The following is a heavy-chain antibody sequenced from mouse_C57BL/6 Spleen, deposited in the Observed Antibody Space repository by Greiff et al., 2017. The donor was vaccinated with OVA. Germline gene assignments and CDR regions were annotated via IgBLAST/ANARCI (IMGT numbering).Heavy chain of an antibody. Sequence: EVQLKESGPGLVKPSQSLSLTCSVTGYSITSGYYWNWIRQFPGNKLEWMGYISYDGSNNYNPSLKNRISITRDTSKNQLFLKLNSVTTEDTATDYYAGGTAQATMDYWGQGTSVTVSS. CDR2: ISYDGSN. V-gene: IGHV3-6*01. J-gene: IGHJ4*01. CDR1: GYSITSGYY. D-gene: IGHD3-2*02. CDR3: AGGTAQATMDY.